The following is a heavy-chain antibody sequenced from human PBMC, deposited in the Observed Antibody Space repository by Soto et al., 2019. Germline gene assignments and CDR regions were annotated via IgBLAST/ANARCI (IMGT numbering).Heavy chain of an antibody. CDR3: ARFVRFLEGSPPAGMDV. Sequence: ASVKVSCKASGYTFTSYDINWVRQATGQGLEWMGWMNPNSGNTGYAQKFQGRVTMTRNTSISTAYMELSSLRYADTAVYYCARFVRFLEGSPPAGMDVWGQGTTVTVSS. V-gene: IGHV1-8*01. CDR1: GYTFTSYD. CDR2: MNPNSGNT. D-gene: IGHD3-3*01. J-gene: IGHJ6*02.